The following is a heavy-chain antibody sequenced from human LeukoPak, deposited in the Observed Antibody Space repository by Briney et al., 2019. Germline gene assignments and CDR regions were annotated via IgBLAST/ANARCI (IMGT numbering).Heavy chain of an antibody. CDR1: GFTFSSYS. CDR2: ISSSSSYI. Sequence: GGSLRLSCAASGFTFSSYSMNWVRQAPGKGLEWVSSISSSSSYIYYADSVKGRFTISRDNAKNSLYLQMNSLRAEDTAVYYCARDDPYYYDSSGYCDYWGQGTLVTVSS. CDR3: ARDDPYYYDSSGYCDY. D-gene: IGHD3-22*01. V-gene: IGHV3-21*01. J-gene: IGHJ4*02.